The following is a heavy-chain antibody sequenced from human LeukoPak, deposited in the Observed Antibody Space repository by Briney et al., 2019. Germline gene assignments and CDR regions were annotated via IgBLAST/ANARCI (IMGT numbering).Heavy chain of an antibody. D-gene: IGHD3-22*01. J-gene: IGHJ4*02. CDR3: ARDYHDSSGYYVNTYYFDY. CDR1: GYTFTSYG. CDR2: INPSGGST. Sequence: ASVKVSCKASGYTFTSYGISWVRQAPGQGLEWMGIINPSGGSTSYAQKFQGRVTMTRDTSTSTVYMELSSLRSEDTAVYYCARDYHDSSGYYVNTYYFDYWGQGTLLTVSS. V-gene: IGHV1-46*01.